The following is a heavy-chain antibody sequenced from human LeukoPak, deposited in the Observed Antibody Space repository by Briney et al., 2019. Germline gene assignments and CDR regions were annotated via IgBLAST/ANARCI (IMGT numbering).Heavy chain of an antibody. V-gene: IGHV4-59*08. Sequence: SETLSLTCTVSGGSISSYYWSWIRQPPGKGLEWIGYIYYSGSTNYNPSLKSRVTISVDTSKNQFSLKLSSVTAADTAVYYCARHSKGFRITMVRGVTHVRLDYWGQGTLVTVSS. D-gene: IGHD3-10*01. CDR3: ARHSKGFRITMVRGVTHVRLDY. CDR2: IYYSGST. J-gene: IGHJ4*02. CDR1: GGSISSYY.